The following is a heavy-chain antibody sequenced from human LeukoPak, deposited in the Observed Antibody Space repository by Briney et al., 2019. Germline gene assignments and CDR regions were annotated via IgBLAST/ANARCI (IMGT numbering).Heavy chain of an antibody. D-gene: IGHD3-10*01. J-gene: IGHJ5*02. CDR2: IFSSGST. V-gene: IGHV4-59*01. CDR1: GGSITGYY. CDR3: ATYVSGTPNWFDP. Sequence: PSETLSLTCTVSGGSITGYYWSWIRQPPGKGLEWSGYIFSSGSTKYNPSLQSRVTISVDTSKNQFSLKLNSVTAADTAVYYCATYVSGTPNWFDPWGQGTLVTVSS.